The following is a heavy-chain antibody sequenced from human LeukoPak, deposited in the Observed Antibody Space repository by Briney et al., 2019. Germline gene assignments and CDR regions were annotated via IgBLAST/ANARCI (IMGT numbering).Heavy chain of an antibody. V-gene: IGHV3-23*01. CDR2: ISGSGGST. Sequence: GGSLRLSCAASGFTFSSYAMSWVRQAPGKGLEWVSAISGSGGSTYYAGSVKGRFTISRDNSKNTLYLQMNSLRAEDTAVYYCAKDMALPMTTVTTSEDYWGQGTLVTVSS. D-gene: IGHD4-17*01. CDR1: GFTFSSYA. CDR3: AKDMALPMTTVTTSEDY. J-gene: IGHJ4*02.